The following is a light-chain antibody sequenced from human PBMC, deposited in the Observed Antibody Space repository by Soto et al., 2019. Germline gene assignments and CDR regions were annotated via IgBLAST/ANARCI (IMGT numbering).Light chain of an antibody. CDR3: AAWDNSLNGHV. J-gene: IGLJ1*01. V-gene: IGLV1-44*01. Sequence: QSVLAQPPSVSGTPGQRVTISCSGSSSNIGKNTVSWYQQLPGAAPKPLISTDNQRPSGVPDRFSGSKSGTSASLAISGLPSEDEADYYCAAWDNSLNGHVFGTGTKLTVL. CDR2: TDN. CDR1: SSNIGKNT.